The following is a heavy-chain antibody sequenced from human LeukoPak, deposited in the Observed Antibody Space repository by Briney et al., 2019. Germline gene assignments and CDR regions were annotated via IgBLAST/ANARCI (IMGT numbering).Heavy chain of an antibody. CDR1: GFTFSHFG. CDR3: AKLYYDSSEDY. CDR2: ISSSSSYI. D-gene: IGHD3-22*01. V-gene: IGHV3-21*04. J-gene: IGHJ4*02. Sequence: GKSLTLSCTASGFTFSHFGMQWVRQAPGKGLEWVSSISSSSSYIYYADSVKGRFTISRDNAKNSLYLQMNSLRTEDTALYYCAKLYYDSSEDYWGQGTLVTVSS.